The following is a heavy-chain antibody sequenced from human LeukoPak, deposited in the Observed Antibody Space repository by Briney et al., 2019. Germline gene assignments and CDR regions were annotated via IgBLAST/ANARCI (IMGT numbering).Heavy chain of an antibody. CDR3: ATNLDWDYYYYGMDV. J-gene: IGHJ6*02. V-gene: IGHV1-8*01. CDR2: MNPNSGNT. CDR1: GYTFTSYD. D-gene: IGHD3/OR15-3a*01. Sequence: ASVKVSCKASGYTFTSYDINWVRQATGQGLEWMGWMNPNSGNTGYAQKFQGRVTMTRNTSISTAYMELSSLRSEDTAVYYCATNLDWDYYYYGMDVWGQGTTVTVSS.